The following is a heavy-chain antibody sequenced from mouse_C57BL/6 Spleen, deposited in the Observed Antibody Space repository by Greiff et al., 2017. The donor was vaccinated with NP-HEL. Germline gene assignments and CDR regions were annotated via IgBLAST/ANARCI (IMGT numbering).Heavy chain of an antibody. CDR3: ARPYAYGSSYGYFDV. CDR2: ISNGGGST. D-gene: IGHD1-1*01. CDR1: GFTFSDYY. Sequence: EVKVVESGGGLVQPGGSLKLSCAASGFTFSDYYMYWVRQTPEKRLEWVAYISNGGGSTYYPDTVKGRFTISRDNAKNTLYLQMSRLKSEDTAMYYCARPYAYGSSYGYFDVWGTGTTVTVSS. V-gene: IGHV5-12*01. J-gene: IGHJ1*03.